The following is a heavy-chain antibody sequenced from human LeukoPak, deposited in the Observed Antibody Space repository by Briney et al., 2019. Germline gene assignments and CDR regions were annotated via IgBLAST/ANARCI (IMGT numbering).Heavy chain of an antibody. D-gene: IGHD2-2*01. CDR1: GGSFSGYY. Sequence: SETLSLTCAVYGGSFSGYYWSWIRQPPGKGLEWIGEINHSGSTNYNPSLKSRVTISVDTSKNQFSLELSSVTAADTAVYYCARYHGYCSSTSCYAYFDYWGQGTLVTVSS. V-gene: IGHV4-34*01. J-gene: IGHJ4*02. CDR3: ARYHGYCSSTSCYAYFDY. CDR2: INHSGST.